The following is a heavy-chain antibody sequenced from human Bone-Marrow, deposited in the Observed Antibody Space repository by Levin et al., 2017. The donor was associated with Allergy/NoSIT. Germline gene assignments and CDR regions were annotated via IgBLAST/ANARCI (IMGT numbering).Heavy chain of an antibody. CDR3: ATFGYCSGGSCYSNAFDI. CDR2: ISGSGGST. J-gene: IGHJ3*02. D-gene: IGHD2-15*01. V-gene: IGHV3-23*01. Sequence: PGGSLRLSCAASGFTFSSYAMSWVRQAPGKGLEWVSAISGSGGSTYYADSVKGRFTISRDNSKNTLYLQMNSLRAEDTAVYYCATFGYCSGGSCYSNAFDIWGQGTMVTVSS. CDR1: GFTFSSYA.